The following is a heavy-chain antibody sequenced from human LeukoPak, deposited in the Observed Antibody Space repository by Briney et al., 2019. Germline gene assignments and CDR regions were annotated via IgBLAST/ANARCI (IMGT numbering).Heavy chain of an antibody. Sequence: PGGSLSLSCPALGFTVSSTYLSWVRQSQGKGLEWASVVYSGGSTYYADSVKGRFTISRDNSKNTLYLQMNSLRAEDTAVYYCATTYCSSTSCYPYYFDYWGQGTLVTVSS. D-gene: IGHD2-2*01. J-gene: IGHJ4*02. V-gene: IGHV3-53*01. CDR1: GFTVSSTY. CDR3: ATTYCSSTSCYPYYFDY. CDR2: VYSGGST.